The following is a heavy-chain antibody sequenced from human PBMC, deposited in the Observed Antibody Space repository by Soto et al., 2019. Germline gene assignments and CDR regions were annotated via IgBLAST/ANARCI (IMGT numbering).Heavy chain of an antibody. V-gene: IGHV3-33*01. CDR2: IWYDGSNK. Sequence: VQLVESGGGVVQPGRSLRLSCAASGFTFSSYGMHWVRQAPGKGLEWVAVIWYDGSNKYYADSVKGRFTISRDNSKNTLYLQMNSLRAEDTAVYYCAREAAGTWDYYFDYWGQGTLVTVSS. J-gene: IGHJ4*02. D-gene: IGHD6-13*01. CDR1: GFTFSSYG. CDR3: AREAAGTWDYYFDY.